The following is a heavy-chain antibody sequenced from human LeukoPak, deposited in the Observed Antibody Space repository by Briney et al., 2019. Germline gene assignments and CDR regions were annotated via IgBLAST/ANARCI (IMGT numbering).Heavy chain of an antibody. V-gene: IGHV1-18*04. D-gene: IGHD6-13*01. Sequence: ASVKVSCKASGYTFTGYYIHWVRQAPGQGLEWMGWISAYNGNTNYAQNLQGRVTMTTDTSTSTAYMELRSLRSDDTAVYYCARRTYSSSSSFTFWGQGTLVTVSS. J-gene: IGHJ4*02. CDR2: ISAYNGNT. CDR3: ARRTYSSSSSFTF. CDR1: GYTFTGYY.